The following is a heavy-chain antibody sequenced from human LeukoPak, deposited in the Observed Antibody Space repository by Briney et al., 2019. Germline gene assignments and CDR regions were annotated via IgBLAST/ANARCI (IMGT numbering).Heavy chain of an antibody. CDR1: GFTFSSYS. Sequence: GGSLRLSCAASGFTFSSYSMNWVRQAPGKGLEWVSSISISSSYIYYADSVKGRFTISRDNAKNSLYLQMNSLRAEDTAVYYCAAGSGSYRDWLDPWGQGTLVTVSS. V-gene: IGHV3-21*01. D-gene: IGHD3-10*01. CDR2: ISISSSYI. CDR3: AAGSGSYRDWLDP. J-gene: IGHJ5*02.